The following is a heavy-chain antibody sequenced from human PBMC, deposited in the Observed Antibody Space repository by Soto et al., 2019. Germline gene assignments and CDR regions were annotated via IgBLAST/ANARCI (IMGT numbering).Heavy chain of an antibody. CDR2: IYYSGST. Sequence: QVQLQESGPGLVKPSETLSLTCTVSGGSISSYYWSWIRQPPGKRLEWIGYIYYSGSTNYNPSLNSRVTISVDTSKNQFSLKLSSVTAADTAVYYCARGGRIAARAYDYWGQGTLVTVSS. V-gene: IGHV4-59*01. CDR1: GGSISSYY. J-gene: IGHJ4*02. CDR3: ARGGRIAARAYDY. D-gene: IGHD6-6*01.